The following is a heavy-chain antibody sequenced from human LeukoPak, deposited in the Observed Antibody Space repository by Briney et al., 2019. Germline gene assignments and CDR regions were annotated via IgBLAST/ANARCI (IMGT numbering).Heavy chain of an antibody. J-gene: IGHJ4*02. V-gene: IGHV1-2*02. D-gene: IGHD3-10*01. CDR1: GYTFTGYY. CDR3: ARDLEVRGVITPTPY. Sequence: ASVKVSCKASGYTFTGYYMHWVRQAPGQGLEWMGWINPNSGGTNYAQKFQGRVTMTRDTSISTAYMELSRLRSDDTAVYYCARDLEVRGVITPTPYWGQGTLVTVSS. CDR2: INPNSGGT.